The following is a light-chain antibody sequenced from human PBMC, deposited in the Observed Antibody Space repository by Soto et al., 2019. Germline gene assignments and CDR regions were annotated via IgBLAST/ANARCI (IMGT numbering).Light chain of an antibody. V-gene: IGKV2-24*01. CDR3: IQSSQFPLT. CDR1: QSLVHSDGNTY. CDR2: KIS. Sequence: EIVLTQTPISSAVTLGQPASISCRSSQSLVHSDGNTYLSWLHLGPGQPPRLLIYKISERFSGVPDRFSGSGAGTDFTLNIRRVEAEGLGTYYCIQSSQFPLTFGGGTKVEI. J-gene: IGKJ4*01.